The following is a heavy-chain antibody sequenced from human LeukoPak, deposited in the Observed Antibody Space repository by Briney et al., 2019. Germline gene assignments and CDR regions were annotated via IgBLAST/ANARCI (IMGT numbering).Heavy chain of an antibody. Sequence: GGSLRLSCAASGFTFSSYAMSWVRQAPGKGLEWVSAISGSGGNTYYPDSVKGRFTISRDNSKNTLYLQMNSLRAEDTAVYFCATAPRYYFDYWGQGTLVTVSS. CDR2: ISGSGGNT. CDR1: GFTFSSYA. V-gene: IGHV3-23*01. CDR3: ATAPRYYFDY. J-gene: IGHJ4*02.